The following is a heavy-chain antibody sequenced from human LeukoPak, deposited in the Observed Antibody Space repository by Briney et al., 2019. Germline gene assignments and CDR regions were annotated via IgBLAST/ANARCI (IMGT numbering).Heavy chain of an antibody. CDR3: ARVGSGWSFDY. D-gene: IGHD6-19*01. Sequence: SETLSLTCTVSGGSISSYFWSWFRQPPGKGLQWIGYIYYSGSTDYNPSLKSRVTMSVDTSKNKFSLKVNSVTAADTAVYYCARVGSGWSFDYWGQGTLVTVSS. J-gene: IGHJ4*02. V-gene: IGHV4-59*12. CDR1: GGSISSYF. CDR2: IYYSGST.